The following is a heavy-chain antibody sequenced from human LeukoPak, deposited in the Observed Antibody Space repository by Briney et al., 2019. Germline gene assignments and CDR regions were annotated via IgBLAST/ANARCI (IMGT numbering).Heavy chain of an antibody. D-gene: IGHD3-10*01. CDR1: GSSISSAYY. J-gene: IGHJ6*03. CDR2: IYHSGNT. V-gene: IGHV4-38-2*02. Sequence: SETLSLTCTVSGSSISSAYYWGWSRQPPGKGLWRSSSIYHSGNTYYNPPLKSRVTISVDTSKNQFSLKLSSVTAADTAVYYCAKEITGGLYYMDVWGKGTTVTVSS. CDR3: AKEITGGLYYMDV.